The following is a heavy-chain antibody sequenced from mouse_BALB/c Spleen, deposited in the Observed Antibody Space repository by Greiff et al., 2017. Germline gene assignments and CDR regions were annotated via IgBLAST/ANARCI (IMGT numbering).Heavy chain of an antibody. Sequence: EVKLLESGPGLVKPSQSLSLTCSVTGYSITSGYYWNWIRQFPGNKLEWMGYISYDGSNNYNPSLKNRISITRDTSKNQFFLKLNSVTTEDTATYYCASLDSSGPRGFAYWGQGTLVTVSA. CDR3: ASLDSSGPRGFAY. J-gene: IGHJ3*01. CDR2: ISYDGSN. V-gene: IGHV3-6*02. D-gene: IGHD3-2*01. CDR1: GYSITSGYY.